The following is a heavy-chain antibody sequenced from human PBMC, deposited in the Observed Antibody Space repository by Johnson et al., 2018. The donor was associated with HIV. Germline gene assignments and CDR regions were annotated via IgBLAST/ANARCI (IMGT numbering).Heavy chain of an antibody. CDR2: IWYDGHFT. CDR1: GFSFSAYA. V-gene: IGHV3-33*06. Sequence: QVQLVESGGGVVRPGRSLRLSCVASGFSFSAYAIHWVRQAPGQGLEWVAVIWYDGHFTYYGESVKGRFTISRDNSKNTVFLEMNSLTAEDTGLYYCVKDGAHSGSHHDAFDVWGRGTVVTVSS. D-gene: IGHD1-26*01. CDR3: VKDGAHSGSHHDAFDV. J-gene: IGHJ3*01.